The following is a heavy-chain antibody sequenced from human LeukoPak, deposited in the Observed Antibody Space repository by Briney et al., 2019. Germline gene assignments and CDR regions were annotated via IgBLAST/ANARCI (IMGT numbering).Heavy chain of an antibody. D-gene: IGHD3-3*01. CDR2: ISSSGGTM. V-gene: IGHV3-11*01. Sequence: GGSLRLSCAASGFTFSDCYMSWIRQAPGKGLEWVSYISSSGGTMYYADSVKGRFTISRDNAKNSLYLQMNSLRAEDTAVYYCASNYDFWSGYFLHSSFDYWGQGTLVTVSS. CDR1: GFTFSDCY. CDR3: ASNYDFWSGYFLHSSFDY. J-gene: IGHJ4*02.